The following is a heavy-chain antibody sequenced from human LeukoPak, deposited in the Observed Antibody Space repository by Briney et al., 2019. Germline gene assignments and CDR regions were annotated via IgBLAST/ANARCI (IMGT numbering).Heavy chain of an antibody. CDR2: INTNTGSP. Sequence: RASVKVSCKASGYTFTSYAMNWVRQVPGQGLEWMGWINTNTGSPTYAQAFTGRFVFPLDTSVSTAYLQISSLKTEDTAVYYCACYDCGGYWGQGTLVTVSS. J-gene: IGHJ4*02. D-gene: IGHD4-23*01. CDR1: GYTFTSYA. CDR3: ACYDCGGY. V-gene: IGHV7-4-1*02.